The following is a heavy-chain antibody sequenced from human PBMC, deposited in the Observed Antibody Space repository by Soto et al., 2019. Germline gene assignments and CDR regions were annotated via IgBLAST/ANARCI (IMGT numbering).Heavy chain of an antibody. D-gene: IGHD3-16*01. V-gene: IGHV1-3*01. CDR1: GYTFTSYA. CDR3: ARAVGGPTSHLDF. J-gene: IGHJ4*02. Sequence: ASVKVSCKASGYTFTSYAMHWVRQAPGQRLEWMGWINAGNGNTKYSQKFQGRVTITRGTSASTAYMELSSLRSEDTAVYYCARAVGGPTSHLDFWGQGTLVTVSS. CDR2: INAGNGNT.